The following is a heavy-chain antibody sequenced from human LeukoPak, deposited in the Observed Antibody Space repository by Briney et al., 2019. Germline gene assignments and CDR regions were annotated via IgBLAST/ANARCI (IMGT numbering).Heavy chain of an antibody. CDR3: ARSRDYGDYGYDY. CDR1: GGSISSYY. Sequence: KPSETLSLTCTVSGGSISSYYWSWIRQPPGKGLEWIGYIYYSGSTNYNPPLKSRVTISVDTSKNQFSLKLSSVTAADTAVYYCARSRDYGDYGYDYWGQGTLVTVSS. V-gene: IGHV4-59*01. J-gene: IGHJ4*02. D-gene: IGHD4-17*01. CDR2: IYYSGST.